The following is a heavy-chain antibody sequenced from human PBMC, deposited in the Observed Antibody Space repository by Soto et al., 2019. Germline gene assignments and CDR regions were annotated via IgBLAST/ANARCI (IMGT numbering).Heavy chain of an antibody. CDR1: GYTFRSYG. CDR3: APNLSGSNFKY. CDR2: ISAYSGNT. D-gene: IGHD1-26*01. V-gene: IGHV1-18*01. J-gene: IGHJ4*02. Sequence: ASVKVSCKASGYTFRSYGISWVRQAPGQGLQWMGGISAYSGNTEYAQRFQGRVTMTTDTCTSTAEMELRSLRDDDTVVYYSAPNLSGSNFKYWGQGNMGTVSS.